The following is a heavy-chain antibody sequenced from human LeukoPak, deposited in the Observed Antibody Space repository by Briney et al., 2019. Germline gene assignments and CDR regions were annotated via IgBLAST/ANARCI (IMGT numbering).Heavy chain of an antibody. J-gene: IGHJ4*02. CDR1: GFTFSTYW. V-gene: IGHV3-74*01. D-gene: IGHD2-2*01. CDR3: ARGLVPADYYFDY. Sequence: GGSLKLSCAASGFTFSTYWMHWVRQAPGKGLEWVSRITSDGSSTSYAGSVKGRFTISRDNAKNTLYLQINSLRAEDTAVYYCARGLVPADYYFDYWGQGTLVTVSS. CDR2: ITSDGSST.